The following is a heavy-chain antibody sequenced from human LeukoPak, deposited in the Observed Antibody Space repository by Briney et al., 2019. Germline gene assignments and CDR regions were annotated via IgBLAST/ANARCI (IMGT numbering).Heavy chain of an antibody. CDR1: GFTFRNYV. V-gene: IGHV3-7*04. J-gene: IGHJ4*02. CDR2: IKQDGSKK. CDR3: TRVGYIDEGIDY. D-gene: IGHD5-24*01. Sequence: GGSLRLSCAASGFTFRNYVIHWVRQAPGKGLEWVANIKQDGSKKSYVDSVKGRFTISRDNAKNSLYLQMNSLRAEDTAIYYCTRVGYIDEGIDYWGQGTLVTVSS.